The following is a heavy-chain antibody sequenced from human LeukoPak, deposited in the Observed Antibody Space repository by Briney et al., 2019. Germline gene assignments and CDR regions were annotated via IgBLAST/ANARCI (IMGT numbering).Heavy chain of an antibody. CDR2: VRNKANSYTT. CDR1: GFTFSDHY. Sequence: KTRGSLRLSCAASGFTFSDHYMDWVRQAPGKGLEWVGRVRNKANSYTTEYAASVKGRFTISRDDSKNSLYLQMNSLKCEDTAVYYCAREWDSGSYYLGYFDYWGQGTLVTVSS. J-gene: IGHJ4*02. CDR3: AREWDSGSYYLGYFDY. D-gene: IGHD1-26*01. V-gene: IGHV3-72*01.